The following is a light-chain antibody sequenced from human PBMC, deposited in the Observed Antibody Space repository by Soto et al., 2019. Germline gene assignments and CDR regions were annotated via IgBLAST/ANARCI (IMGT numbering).Light chain of an antibody. CDR2: DVS. V-gene: IGLV2-14*01. CDR3: SSYTTSSTPYV. J-gene: IGLJ1*01. Sequence: QSALTQPASVSGSPGQSITISCTGTSSDVGGSNYVSWHQQHPGKAPKLMIYDVSNRPSGVSNRFSGSKSGNTASLTISGLQADDEADYYCSSYTTSSTPYVFGTGTKLTVL. CDR1: SSDVGGSNY.